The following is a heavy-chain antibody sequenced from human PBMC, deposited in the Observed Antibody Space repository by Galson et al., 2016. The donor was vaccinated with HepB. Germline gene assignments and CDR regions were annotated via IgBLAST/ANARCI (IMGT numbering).Heavy chain of an antibody. D-gene: IGHD3-10*01. J-gene: IGHJ6*02. CDR3: ARELGLRGIRMDV. CDR2: IWYDGSNK. Sequence: SLRLSCAASGFTFSSYGMHWVRQAPGKGLDWVAVIWYDGSNKYYVDSVKGRFTISRDNSKNTLYLQMNSLTAADTAVYYCARELGLRGIRMDVWGQGTTVIVSS. CDR1: GFTFSSYG. V-gene: IGHV3-33*01.